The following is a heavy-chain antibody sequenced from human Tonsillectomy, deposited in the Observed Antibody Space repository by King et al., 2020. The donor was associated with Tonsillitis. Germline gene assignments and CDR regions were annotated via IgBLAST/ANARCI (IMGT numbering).Heavy chain of an antibody. CDR2: IRYDGSKK. J-gene: IGHJ4*02. CDR3: AKTPYWGGDCYFYHVDC. Sequence: VQLVESGGGVVQPGGSLRLSCAASGFTFSSYGMHWVRQAPGKGLEWVAFIRYDGSKKYYADSVKGRFTISRDNPKNTLYLQMNSRRAEDTAVYYCAKTPYWGGDCYFYHVDCWGQGTLVTVSS. CDR1: GFTFSSYG. D-gene: IGHD2-21*02. V-gene: IGHV3-30*02.